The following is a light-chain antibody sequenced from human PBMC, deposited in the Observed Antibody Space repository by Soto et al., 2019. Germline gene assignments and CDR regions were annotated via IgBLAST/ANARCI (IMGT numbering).Light chain of an antibody. CDR3: SSYTSSSTPYV. J-gene: IGLJ1*01. CDR2: DVS. V-gene: IGLV2-14*03. Sequence: QSALTQPASVSGSPGQSITISCPGTTSTFGAYNDVSWYQQHPGKAPKLMIFDVSIRPSGVSNRFSGSKSGNTASLTISGLQAEDEADYYCSSYTSSSTPYVFGTGTKVTVL. CDR1: TSTFGAYND.